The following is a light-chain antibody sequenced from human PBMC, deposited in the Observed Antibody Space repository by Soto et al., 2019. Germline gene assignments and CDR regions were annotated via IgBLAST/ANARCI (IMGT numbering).Light chain of an antibody. Sequence: EIVLTQSPSTLSLSPGERATISCRASQSISSTYLAWYQQKPGQAPRLLIYGASSRATGIPDRFSGSGSGTDFTITISRLEPEDFAVYYCQQYGSSRTFGQGTKVDIK. CDR1: QSISSTY. CDR3: QQYGSSRT. V-gene: IGKV3-20*01. CDR2: GAS. J-gene: IGKJ1*01.